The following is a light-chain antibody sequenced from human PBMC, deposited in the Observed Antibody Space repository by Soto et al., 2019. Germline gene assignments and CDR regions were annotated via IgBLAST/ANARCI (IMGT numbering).Light chain of an antibody. V-gene: IGLV2-8*01. CDR2: EVT. CDR3: TSYAGSNIPVV. Sequence: QSALTQPPSASGSPGQSVTISCTGTSSDVGGYNFVSWYQQHPGKAPKLMIYEVTKRPSGVSDRFSGSKSGNTASLTVSGLQAEDEADYYCTSYAGSNIPVVFGGGTKLTVL. CDR1: SSDVGGYNF. J-gene: IGLJ2*01.